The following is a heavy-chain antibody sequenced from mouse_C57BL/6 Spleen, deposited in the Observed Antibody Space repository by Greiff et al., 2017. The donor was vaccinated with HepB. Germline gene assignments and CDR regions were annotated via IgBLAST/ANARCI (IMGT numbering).Heavy chain of an antibody. CDR3: ARVPHYYGSSKDAMDY. CDR1: GYSITSGYY. Sequence: EVQLQESGPGLVKPSQSLSLTCSVTGYSITSGYYWNWIRQFPGNKLEWMGYISYDGSNNYNPSLKNRISITRDTSKNQFFLKLNSVTTEDTATYYCARVPHYYGSSKDAMDYWGQGTSVTVSS. J-gene: IGHJ4*01. CDR2: ISYDGSN. D-gene: IGHD1-1*01. V-gene: IGHV3-6*01.